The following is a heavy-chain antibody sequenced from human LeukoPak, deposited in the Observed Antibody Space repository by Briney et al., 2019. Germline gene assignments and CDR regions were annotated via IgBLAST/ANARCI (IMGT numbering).Heavy chain of an antibody. D-gene: IGHD3-22*01. CDR1: GGSLSSYY. CDR2: IYYSGST. Sequence: PSETLSLTCTVSGGSLSSYYWSWLRQPPGKGLEWIGYIYYSGSTNHNPSLTSRVTISVDTSKNQFSLKLSSVAAADTAVYYCAKSSPKYDSSGYGAFDIWGQGTMVTVSS. CDR3: AKSSPKYDSSGYGAFDI. J-gene: IGHJ3*02. V-gene: IGHV4-59*01.